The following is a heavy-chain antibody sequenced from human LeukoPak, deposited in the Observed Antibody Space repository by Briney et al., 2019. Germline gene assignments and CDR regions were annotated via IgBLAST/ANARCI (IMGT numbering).Heavy chain of an antibody. CDR2: INPNSGGT. CDR3: ARGLTVAAAYYFDY. Sequence: EASVKVSCKASGYTFTSYGISWVRQAPGQGLEWMGWINPNSGGTNYAQKFQGRVTMTRDTSISTAYMELSRLRSDDTAVYYCARGLTVAAAYYFDYWGQGTLVTVSS. CDR1: GYTFTSYG. V-gene: IGHV1-2*02. D-gene: IGHD6-19*01. J-gene: IGHJ4*02.